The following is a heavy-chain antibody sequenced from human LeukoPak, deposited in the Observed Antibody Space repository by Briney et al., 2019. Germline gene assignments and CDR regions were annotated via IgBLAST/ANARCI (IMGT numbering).Heavy chain of an antibody. J-gene: IGHJ4*02. CDR2: IYTGGGT. Sequence: SETLSLTCTVSGGSISGLYWSWIRQPAGKGLEWIGRIYTGGGTNYNPSLKSRVSMSVDTSKNQFSLKLSSVTAADTAVYYCARLDAAAGRYLQFFYWGQGTLVTVSS. D-gene: IGHD5-24*01. CDR3: ARLDAAAGRYLQFFY. V-gene: IGHV4-4*07. CDR1: GGSISGLY.